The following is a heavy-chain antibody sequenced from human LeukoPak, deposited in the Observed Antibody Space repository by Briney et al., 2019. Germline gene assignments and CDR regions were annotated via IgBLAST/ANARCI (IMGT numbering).Heavy chain of an antibody. CDR1: GFTFSSYA. V-gene: IGHV3-23*01. J-gene: IGHJ4*02. Sequence: PGGSLRLSCAASGFTFSSYAMTWFRQAPGKGLEWVSVVSGSGGSTYYADSVKGRFTISRDNSKNTLYLQMTSLRAEDTAVYYCAKDQVWIVVGSFDYWGQGTLVTVSS. D-gene: IGHD3-22*01. CDR2: VSGSGGST. CDR3: AKDQVWIVVGSFDY.